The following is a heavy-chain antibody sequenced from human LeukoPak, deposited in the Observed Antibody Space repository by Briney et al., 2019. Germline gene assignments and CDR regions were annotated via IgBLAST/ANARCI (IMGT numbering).Heavy chain of an antibody. V-gene: IGHV1-46*01. CDR2: INPSGGST. CDR1: GYTFTSYY. CDR3: ARGQHYYDSSGYPGGNWFDP. J-gene: IGHJ5*02. D-gene: IGHD3-22*01. Sequence: VASVKVSCKASGYTFTSYYMHWVRQAPGQVLAWMGIINPSGGSTSYAQKFQGRVTMTRDTSTSTVYMELSSLRSEDTAVYYCARGQHYYDSSGYPGGNWFDPWGQGTLVTVSS.